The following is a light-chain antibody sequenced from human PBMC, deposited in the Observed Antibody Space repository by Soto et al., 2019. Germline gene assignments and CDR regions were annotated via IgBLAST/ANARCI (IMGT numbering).Light chain of an antibody. V-gene: IGKV1-5*01. J-gene: IGKJ1*01. CDR3: QQRT. CDR1: QSISSW. Sequence: DIQMTQSPSTLSASVGDRVTITCRASQSISSWLAWYQQKPGKAPNLLIYDASSLESGVPSRFSGSGSGTEFTLTISSLQPDDFATYYCQQRTFGQGTKVDIK. CDR2: DAS.